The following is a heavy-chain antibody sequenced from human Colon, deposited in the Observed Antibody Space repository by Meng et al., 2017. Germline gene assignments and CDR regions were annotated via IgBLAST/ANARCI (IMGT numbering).Heavy chain of an antibody. Sequence: GGSLRLSCAASRFTFSDYAMHWVRQAPGKGLEWVAYISYDGSHKYSADSVKDRFTISRDNSKNTLYLQMNSLRGEDTAVYYCARDGPPNPIVPDAMRHSYYYGMDVWGQGATVTVSS. D-gene: IGHD2-2*01. CDR1: RFTFSDYA. CDR2: ISYDGSHK. CDR3: ARDGPPNPIVPDAMRHSYYYGMDV. V-gene: IGHV3-30*04. J-gene: IGHJ6*02.